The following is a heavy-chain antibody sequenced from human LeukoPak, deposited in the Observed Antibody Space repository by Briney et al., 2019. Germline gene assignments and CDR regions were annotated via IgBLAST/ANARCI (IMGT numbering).Heavy chain of an antibody. CDR3: AREAAAGWVDY. V-gene: IGHV6-1*01. CDR1: GDSVSSNSGV. D-gene: IGHD6-13*01. CDR2: TFYRSKWYN. Sequence: SQTLSLTCAISGDSVSSNSGVWTWIRQSPSRGFEWLGRTFYRSKWYNHYAVSVKSRITINPDTSRNQFSLQLNSVTPEDTAVYYCAREAAAGWVDYWGQGTLVTVSS. J-gene: IGHJ4*02.